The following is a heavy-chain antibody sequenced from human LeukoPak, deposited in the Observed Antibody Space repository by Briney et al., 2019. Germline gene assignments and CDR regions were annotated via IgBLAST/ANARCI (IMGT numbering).Heavy chain of an antibody. CDR2: ISNDGSNK. V-gene: IGHV3-30*18. J-gene: IGHJ4*02. D-gene: IGHD6-19*01. Sequence: GGSLRLSCEASGFTFSGYDMHWVRQAPGKGLEWVALISNDGSNKYHADSVEDRFTISRDNSKSTLYLQMNSLRAEDTAVYYCAKALYSRAWNKWGQGTLVTVSS. CDR1: GFTFSGYD. CDR3: AKALYSRAWNK.